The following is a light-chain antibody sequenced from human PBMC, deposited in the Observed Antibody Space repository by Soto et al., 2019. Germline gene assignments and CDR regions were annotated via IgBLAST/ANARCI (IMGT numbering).Light chain of an antibody. V-gene: IGLV1-40*01. J-gene: IGLJ3*02. Sequence: QSVLTQPPSVSGAPGQRATISCTGSTSNIGAGYDVHWYQQLPGTAPKLLIAAVTSRPSGVPDRFSGSKSGTSAYLAITGLQAEDEADYYCQSFDSGLSGWVFGGVTKVTVL. CDR2: AVT. CDR1: TSNIGAGYD. CDR3: QSFDSGLSGWV.